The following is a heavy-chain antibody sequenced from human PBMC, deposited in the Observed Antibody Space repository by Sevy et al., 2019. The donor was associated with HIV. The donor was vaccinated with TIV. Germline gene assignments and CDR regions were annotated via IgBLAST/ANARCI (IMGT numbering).Heavy chain of an antibody. D-gene: IGHD2-2*01. CDR2: ISYDGSNK. Sequence: GSLRLSCAASGFTFSSYAMHWVRQAPGKGLEWVAVISYDGSNKYYAASVKGRFTISRDNSKNTLYLQMNSLRAEDTAVYYCARDQSYCSSTSCYYYYYYGMDVWGQGTTVTVSS. J-gene: IGHJ6*02. CDR1: GFTFSSYA. V-gene: IGHV3-30*04. CDR3: ARDQSYCSSTSCYYYYYYGMDV.